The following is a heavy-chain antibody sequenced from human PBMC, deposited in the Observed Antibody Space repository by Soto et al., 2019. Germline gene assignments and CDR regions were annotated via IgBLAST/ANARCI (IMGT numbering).Heavy chain of an antibody. D-gene: IGHD2-2*01. CDR3: ARGASSFSTFYPTAEYFHH. V-gene: IGHV3-48*02. CDR2: ISGSGNTI. J-gene: IGHJ1*01. Sequence: EVQLVASGGVLVQPGGSLRLSCAASGFSFSNYSMNWVRQAAGKGLEWVSYISGSGNTIYYAGSVKGRFTISRDNAKNSLYLQMNSLRDEDTAIYYCARGASSFSTFYPTAEYFHHWGQGTLVTVAS. CDR1: GFSFSNYS.